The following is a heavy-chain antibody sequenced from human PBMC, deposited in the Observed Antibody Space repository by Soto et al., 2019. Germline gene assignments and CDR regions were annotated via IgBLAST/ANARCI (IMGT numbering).Heavy chain of an antibody. D-gene: IGHD2-21*02. CDR2: ITSDGKSK. CDR3: ARESGDWPLNWFDP. CDR1: GFTFSNHW. V-gene: IGHV3-74*01. J-gene: IGHJ5*02. Sequence: PGGSLRLSCVVSGFTFSNHWMHWVRQRPAEGLVWVSRITSDGKSKAYAESVKGRFAISRDNAKNTLYLQMNGLTAEDTAAYYCARESGDWPLNWFDPWGQGTLVTVPS.